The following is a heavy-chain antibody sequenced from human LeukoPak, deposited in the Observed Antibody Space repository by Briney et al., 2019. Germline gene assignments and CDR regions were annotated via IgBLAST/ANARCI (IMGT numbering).Heavy chain of an antibody. D-gene: IGHD5-18*01. J-gene: IGHJ4*02. Sequence: PGGSLRLSCAASGFTFSNARMSWVRQAPGKGLEWVGRIKSKTDGGTTDYAAPVKGRFTISRDDSKNTLYLQMNSLKTEDTAVYYCARGLGTGYSYGNLDYWGQGTLVTVSS. CDR3: ARGLGTGYSYGNLDY. CDR1: GFTFSNAR. CDR2: IKSKTDGGTT. V-gene: IGHV3-15*01.